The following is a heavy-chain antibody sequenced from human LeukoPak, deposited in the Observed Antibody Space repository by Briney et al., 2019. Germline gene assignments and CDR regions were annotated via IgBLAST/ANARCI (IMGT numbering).Heavy chain of an antibody. CDR1: GGFISQEY. CDR2: IYNSGSA. D-gene: IGHD4-17*01. Sequence: SETLSLTCTVSGGFISQEYWSWIRQPPGKGLEWIGYIYNSGSASYNPSLGSRVPMSVDTSKKQISLKLGSVTAADTAMYYCARDRLRHFDPWGQGTLVTVSS. J-gene: IGHJ5*02. V-gene: IGHV4-59*13. CDR3: ARDRLRHFDP.